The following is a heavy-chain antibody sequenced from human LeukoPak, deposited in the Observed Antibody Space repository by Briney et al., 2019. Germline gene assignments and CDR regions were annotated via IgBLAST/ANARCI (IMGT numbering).Heavy chain of an antibody. V-gene: IGHV1-2*02. Sequence: ASVKFSFNSSGYTFTVYYIHWVRQAPGQGLEWMGWINPNSGGTNYAQKFQGRVTMTRDTSISTAYMELSRLTSDDTAVYYCARDAIVRDYINYDYWSQGTLVTVSS. D-gene: IGHD4-11*01. CDR2: INPNSGGT. J-gene: IGHJ4*02. CDR3: ARDAIVRDYINYDY. CDR1: GYTFTVYY.